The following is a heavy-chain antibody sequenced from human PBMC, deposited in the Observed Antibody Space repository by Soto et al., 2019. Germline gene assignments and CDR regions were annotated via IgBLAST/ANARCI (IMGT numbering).Heavy chain of an antibody. CDR3: AKDGRSIKIPMISRPI. Sequence: GGSLRLSCAASGFTFSSYAMSWVRQAPGKGLELVSAISGSGGSTYYADSVKGRFTISRDNSKNTLYLQMNSLRAEDTAVYYCAKDGRSIKIPMISRPICGQGTMVTVSS. CDR2: ISGSGGST. CDR1: GFTFSSYA. D-gene: IGHD3-22*01. J-gene: IGHJ3*02. V-gene: IGHV3-23*01.